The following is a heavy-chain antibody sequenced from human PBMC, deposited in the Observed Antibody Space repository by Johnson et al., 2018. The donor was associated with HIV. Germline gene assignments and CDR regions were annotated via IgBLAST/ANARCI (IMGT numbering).Heavy chain of an antibody. CDR1: GFTFSSYA. J-gene: IGHJ3*02. CDR2: ISYDGSNK. D-gene: IGHD5-18*01. V-gene: IGHV3-30*04. CDR3: AKDRLAMGILDI. Sequence: QVQLVESGGGLVQPGGSLRLSCAASGFTFSSYAMHWVRQAPGKGLEWVAVISYDGSNKYYADSVKGRFTISRDNSKNTLYLQMNSLRAEDTAIYYCAKDRLAMGILDIWGQGTMVTVSS.